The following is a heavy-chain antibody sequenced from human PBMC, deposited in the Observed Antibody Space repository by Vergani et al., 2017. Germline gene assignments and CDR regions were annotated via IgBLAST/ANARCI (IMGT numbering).Heavy chain of an antibody. Sequence: QLQLQESGSGLVKPSQTLSLTCAVSGGSISSGGYSWSWIRQPPGKGLEWIGYTYHSGSTYYNPSLKSRVTISVDRSKNQFSLKLSSVTAADTAVYYCARAGDYGDYPPSYYFDYWGQGTLVTVSS. D-gene: IGHD4-17*01. J-gene: IGHJ4*02. CDR1: GGSISSGGYS. V-gene: IGHV4-30-2*01. CDR2: TYHSGST. CDR3: ARAGDYGDYPPSYYFDY.